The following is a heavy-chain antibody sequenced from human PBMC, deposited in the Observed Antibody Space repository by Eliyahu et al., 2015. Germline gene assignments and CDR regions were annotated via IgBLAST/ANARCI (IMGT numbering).Heavy chain of an antibody. CDR1: TFSGYA. J-gene: IGHJ4*02. CDR3: AKRGADSSAYHAFDS. Sequence: TFSGYAMRWVRQAPGKGLEWVSSISGSGHSTNYADSVKGRFTITRDNSKNTLYLQMNSLRAEDTALYYCAKRGADSSAYHAFDSWGQGTLVTVSS. V-gene: IGHV3-23*01. CDR2: ISGSGHST. D-gene: IGHD6-19*01.